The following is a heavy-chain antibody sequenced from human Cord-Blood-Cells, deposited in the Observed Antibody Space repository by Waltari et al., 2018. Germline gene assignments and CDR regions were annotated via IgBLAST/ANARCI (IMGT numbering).Heavy chain of an antibody. J-gene: IGHJ4*02. V-gene: IGHV1-24*01. Sequence: QVQLVQSGAEVKKPGASVKVSCKVSGYTLTELSMHWVRQAPGKGLEWMGGFDPEDGETIYAQKFQGRVTMTEDTSTDTAYMELSSLRSEDTAVYYRATDLGLAWFRELFTFDYWGQGTLVTVSS. CDR2: FDPEDGET. CDR1: GYTLTELS. D-gene: IGHD3-10*01. CDR3: ATDLGLAWFRELFTFDY.